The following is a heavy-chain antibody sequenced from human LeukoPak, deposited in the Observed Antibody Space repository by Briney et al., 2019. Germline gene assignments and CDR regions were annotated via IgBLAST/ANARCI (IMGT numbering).Heavy chain of an antibody. CDR2: ISGSGGSA. Sequence: GGSLRLSCAASGFTFSSYAMNWVRQAPGKGLEWVSAISGSGGSAFYADSVKGRFTISRDNSKNTLYLQMNSLRAEDTAVYYCAKGGPWIHDYYYYYMDVWGKGTTVTVSS. CDR1: GFTFSSYA. J-gene: IGHJ6*03. CDR3: AKGGPWIHDYYYYYMDV. V-gene: IGHV3-23*01. D-gene: IGHD5-18*01.